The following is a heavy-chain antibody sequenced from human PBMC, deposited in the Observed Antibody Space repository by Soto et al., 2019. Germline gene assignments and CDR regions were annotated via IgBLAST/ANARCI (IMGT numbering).Heavy chain of an antibody. V-gene: IGHV1-69*13. CDR1: GGTFSSYA. Sequence: SVKVSCKASGGTFSSYAISWVRQAPGQGLEWMGGIIPIFGTANYAQKFQGRVTITADESTSTAYMELSSLRSEDTAVYYCARDHAGLTTVPYYFDYWGQGALVTVSS. CDR2: IIPIFGTA. D-gene: IGHD4-4*01. J-gene: IGHJ4*02. CDR3: ARDHAGLTTVPYYFDY.